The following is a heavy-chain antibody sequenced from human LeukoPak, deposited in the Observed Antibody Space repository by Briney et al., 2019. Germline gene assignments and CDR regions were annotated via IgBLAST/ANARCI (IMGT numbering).Heavy chain of an antibody. CDR1: GFTFDDYG. J-gene: IGHJ4*02. Sequence: PGGSLRLSCAASGFTFDDYGMSWVRQAPGKGLEWVSGINWNGGSTGYADSVKGRFTISRDNAKNSLYLQMNSLRAEDTALYYCARSPNPTGYCSSTSCFYYFDYWGQGTLVTVSS. CDR3: ARSPNPTGYCSSTSCFYYFDY. CDR2: INWNGGST. D-gene: IGHD2-2*01. V-gene: IGHV3-20*04.